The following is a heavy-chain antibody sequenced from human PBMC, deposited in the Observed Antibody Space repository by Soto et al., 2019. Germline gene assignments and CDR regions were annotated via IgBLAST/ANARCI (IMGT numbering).Heavy chain of an antibody. CDR2: IYYSGST. CDR3: ARDRHNNFFDP. J-gene: IGHJ5*02. Sequence: TVSGASMSSGGYYWTWIRQSPGKGLEWIGYIYYSGSTYYNPSLESRVAISLDTSRSQFSLTLHSVTAADTAIYYCARDRHNNFFDPWGQGTLVTVSS. D-gene: IGHD6-6*01. V-gene: IGHV4-31*03. CDR1: GASMSSGGYY.